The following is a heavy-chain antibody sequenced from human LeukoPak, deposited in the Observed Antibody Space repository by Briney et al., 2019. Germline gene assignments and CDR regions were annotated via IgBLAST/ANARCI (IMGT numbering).Heavy chain of an antibody. CDR1: GYTFTGYY. CDR3: ARDKGYSSSTFDP. Sequence: ASVRVSCKASGYTFTGYYMHWVRQAPGQGLEWMGWVDPNSGGTNYARKFQGRVTMTRDTSISTAYMELSRLTSDDTAVYYCARDKGYSSSTFDPWGQGTLVTVSS. V-gene: IGHV1-2*02. J-gene: IGHJ5*02. D-gene: IGHD6-13*01. CDR2: VDPNSGGT.